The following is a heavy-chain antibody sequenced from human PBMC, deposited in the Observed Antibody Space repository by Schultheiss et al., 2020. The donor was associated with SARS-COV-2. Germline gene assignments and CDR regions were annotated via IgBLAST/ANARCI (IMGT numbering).Heavy chain of an antibody. Sequence: GESLKISCAASGFTFNNYAMSWVRQAPGKGLEWVSAISGSATSTYYADSVRGRSTISRDKSKSTLYLQMNSLRVEDTVNYYCARADDYGGNSLDHWGQGTLVTVSS. D-gene: IGHD4-23*01. CDR3: ARADDYGGNSLDH. J-gene: IGHJ4*02. CDR1: GFTFNNYA. V-gene: IGHV3-23*01. CDR2: ISGSATST.